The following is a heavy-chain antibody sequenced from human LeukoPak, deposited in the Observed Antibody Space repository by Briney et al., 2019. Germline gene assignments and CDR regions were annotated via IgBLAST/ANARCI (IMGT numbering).Heavy chain of an antibody. Sequence: SVKVSCKASGGTFRSYAISWVRQAPGQGLEWMGGIIPFFGTTKHAQKFQGRVTNTAEESTNTAYMELSSLRSEDTAVYYCARGHPSNNWTFDIWGQGAMVTVSS. CDR2: IIPFFGTT. CDR3: ARGHPSNNWTFDI. J-gene: IGHJ3*02. CDR1: GGTFRSYA. V-gene: IGHV1-69*13. D-gene: IGHD1-1*01.